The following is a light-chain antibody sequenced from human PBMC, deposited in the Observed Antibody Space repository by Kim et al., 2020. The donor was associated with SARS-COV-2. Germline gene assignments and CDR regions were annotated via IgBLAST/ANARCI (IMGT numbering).Light chain of an antibody. J-gene: IGLJ2*01. Sequence: SYELTQPPSLSVAPGKTARVSCGGNGIGSKSVHWYQQRSGQAPVLVIYYDSDRPSGIPERFSGSNSGNMATLTISRVRAGDEADYYCQVWDSSSDHRVVFGGGTQLTVL. CDR2: YDS. CDR3: QVWDSSSDHRVV. CDR1: GIGSKS. V-gene: IGLV3-21*04.